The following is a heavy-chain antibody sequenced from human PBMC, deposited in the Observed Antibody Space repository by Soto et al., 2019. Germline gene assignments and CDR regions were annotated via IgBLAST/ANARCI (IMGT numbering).Heavy chain of an antibody. Sequence: ASVKVSCKASGYTFTSYAMHWVRQAPGQRLEWMGWINAGNGNTKYSQKFQGRVTITRDTSASTAYMELSSLRSEDTAVYYCARGLRMQQLVREYYFDYWGQGTLVTVSS. J-gene: IGHJ4*02. CDR3: ARGLRMQQLVREYYFDY. CDR2: INAGNGNT. D-gene: IGHD6-13*01. V-gene: IGHV1-3*01. CDR1: GYTFTSYA.